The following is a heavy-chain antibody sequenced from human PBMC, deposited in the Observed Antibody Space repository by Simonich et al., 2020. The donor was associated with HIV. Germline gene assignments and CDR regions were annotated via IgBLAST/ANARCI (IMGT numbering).Heavy chain of an antibody. CDR3: ARVVPGGYFDY. J-gene: IGHJ4*02. V-gene: IGHV4-38-2*01. Sequence: QVQLQESGPGLVKPSETLSLTCAVSGYSNSSGYYWGWIRQPPGKGLEWIGSIYHSGSTYYNPSLKSRVTISVDTSKIQFSLKLSSVTAADTAVYYCARVVPGGYFDYWGQGTLVTVSS. D-gene: IGHD2-15*01. CDR2: IYHSGST. CDR1: GYSNSSGYY.